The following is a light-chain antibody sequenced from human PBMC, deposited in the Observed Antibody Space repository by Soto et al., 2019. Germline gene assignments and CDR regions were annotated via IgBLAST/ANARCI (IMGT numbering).Light chain of an antibody. V-gene: IGKV1-5*01. CDR1: QSVRSW. CDR3: QQYDNYPLT. J-gene: IGKJ4*01. Sequence: DIQMTQSPSTLSASVGDRVTITCRASQSVRSWLAWYQQKPGRAPKFLIYDASSLESGVPSRFSGSGSGTEFTLPLSNLQPDDFATYYCQQYDNYPLTFGGGTKVQI. CDR2: DAS.